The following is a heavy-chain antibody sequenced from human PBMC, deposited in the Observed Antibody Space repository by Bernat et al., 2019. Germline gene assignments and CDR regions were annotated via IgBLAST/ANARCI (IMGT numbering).Heavy chain of an antibody. J-gene: IGHJ4*02. D-gene: IGHD3/OR15-3a*01. Sequence: CAESGFTLSNYGMHWVRQAPGKGLEWVAFKQRDGIHTYYRDSVKGRFTIFSDASKATLFLQMNSLRLEDTVVYYCVKNDGNWTTHYWGEGTLV. CDR3: VKNDGNWTTHY. V-gene: IGHV3-30*02. CDR2: KQRDGIHT. CDR1: GFTLSNYG.